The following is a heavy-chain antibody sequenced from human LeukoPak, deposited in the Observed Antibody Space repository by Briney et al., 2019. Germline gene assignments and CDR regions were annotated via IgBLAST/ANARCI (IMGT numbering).Heavy chain of an antibody. J-gene: IGHJ4*02. D-gene: IGHD2-21*01. CDR3: VRHWPILIADY. CDR1: GYPFTSHG. Sequence: ASVKVSCKTSGYPFTSHGISWFRQAPGQGLEWMGWIRASNGDTNYAQKFEGRLTVTTDTYTATAYMELRGLSSDDTAVYYCVRHWPILIADYWGLGTLVTVSS. V-gene: IGHV1-18*01. CDR2: IRASNGDT.